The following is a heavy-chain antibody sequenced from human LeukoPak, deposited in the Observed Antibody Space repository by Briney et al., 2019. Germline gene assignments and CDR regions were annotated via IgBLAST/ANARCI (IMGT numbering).Heavy chain of an antibody. Sequence: ASVKVSCKASGYTFTSYDINWVRQATGQGLEWMGWMNPNSGNTGYAQKFQGRVTMTRNTSISTAYMELSSLRSEDTAVYYCATSGYDDYYYYYGMDFWGQGTTVTVSS. CDR2: MNPNSGNT. CDR1: GYTFTSYD. J-gene: IGHJ6*02. CDR3: ATSGYDDYYYYYGMDF. V-gene: IGHV1-8*01. D-gene: IGHD5-12*01.